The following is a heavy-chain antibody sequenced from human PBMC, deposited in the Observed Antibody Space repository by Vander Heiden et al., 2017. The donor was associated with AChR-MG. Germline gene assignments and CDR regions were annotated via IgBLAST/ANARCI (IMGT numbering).Heavy chain of an antibody. Sequence: VQLGESGGGLLQPGGSLNLPFAASRCSLGCSGMHWDRQASGKGQEWVGRIRSKANSYATAYAASVKGRFTISRDDSKNTAYLQMNSLKTEDTAVYYCTRHSSWNDGFDYWGQGTLVTVSS. CDR3: TRHSSWNDGFDY. J-gene: IGHJ4*02. CDR1: RCSLGCSG. D-gene: IGHD1-1*01. CDR2: IRSKANSYAT. V-gene: IGHV3-73*02.